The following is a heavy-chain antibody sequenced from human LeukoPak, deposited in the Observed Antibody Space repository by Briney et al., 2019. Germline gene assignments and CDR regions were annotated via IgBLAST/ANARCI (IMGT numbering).Heavy chain of an antibody. Sequence: GGSLRLSCAASGFTFSSYWMHWVRQAPGKGLVWVSRINTEVSSTSYSDSVKSRFTISRDNAKNTLYLQMNSLRAEDTAVYYCARDLYYYDSSGYPDWGQGTLVTVSS. J-gene: IGHJ4*02. D-gene: IGHD3-22*01. CDR2: INTEVSST. CDR3: ARDLYYYDSSGYPD. V-gene: IGHV3-74*01. CDR1: GFTFSSYW.